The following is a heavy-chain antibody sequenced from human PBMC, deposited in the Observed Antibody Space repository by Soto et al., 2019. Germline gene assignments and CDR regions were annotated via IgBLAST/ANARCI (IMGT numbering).Heavy chain of an antibody. CDR1: GGTFSSYT. CDR2: IIPILGIA. J-gene: IGHJ4*02. Sequence: QVQLVQSGAEVKKPGSSVKVSCKASGGTFSSYTISWVRQAPGQGLEWMGRIIPILGIANYAQKFQGRVTITADKSTSTAYMELSSLRSEDTAVYYCAREVAVAGTVPAYWGQGTLVTVSS. CDR3: AREVAVAGTVPAY. V-gene: IGHV1-69*08. D-gene: IGHD6-19*01.